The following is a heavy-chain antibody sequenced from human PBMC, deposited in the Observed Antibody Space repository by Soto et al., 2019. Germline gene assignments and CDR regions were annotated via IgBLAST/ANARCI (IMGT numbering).Heavy chain of an antibody. CDR1: GFTFSSYA. CDR3: ARDRGIAVAGYYYGMDV. V-gene: IGHV3-30-3*01. CDR2: ISYDGSNK. D-gene: IGHD6-19*01. Sequence: GGSLRLSCAASGFTFSSYAMHWVRQAPGKGLEWVAVISYDGSNKYYADSVKGRFTISRDNSKNTLYLQMNSLRAEDTAVYYCARDRGIAVAGYYYGMDVWGQGTTVTVSS. J-gene: IGHJ6*02.